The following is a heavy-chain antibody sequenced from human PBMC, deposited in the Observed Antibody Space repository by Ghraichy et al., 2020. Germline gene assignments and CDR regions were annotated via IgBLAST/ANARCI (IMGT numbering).Heavy chain of an antibody. CDR1: GFTFDDYA. CDR3: AKVSGSWGSHYFDY. CDR2: ISWNSGSI. Sequence: SLRLSCAASGFTFDDYAMHWVRQAPGKGLEWVSGISWNSGSIGYADSVKGRFTISRDNAKNSLYLQMNSLRAEDTALYYCAKVSGSWGSHYFDYWGQGTLVTVSS. D-gene: IGHD3-10*01. J-gene: IGHJ4*02. V-gene: IGHV3-9*01.